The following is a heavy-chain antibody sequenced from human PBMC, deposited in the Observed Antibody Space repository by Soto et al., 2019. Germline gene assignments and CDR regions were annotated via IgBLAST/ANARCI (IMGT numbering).Heavy chain of an antibody. V-gene: IGHV3-9*01. CDR3: AKDHISFLGWFDP. Sequence: GGSLRLSCAASGFTFDDYAMHWVRQAPGKGLEWVSGISWNSGSIGYADSVKGRFTISRDNAKNSLYLQMNSLRAEDTALYYCAKDHISFLGWFDPWGQGTLVTVSS. CDR1: GFTFDDYA. D-gene: IGHD2-21*01. CDR2: ISWNSGSI. J-gene: IGHJ5*02.